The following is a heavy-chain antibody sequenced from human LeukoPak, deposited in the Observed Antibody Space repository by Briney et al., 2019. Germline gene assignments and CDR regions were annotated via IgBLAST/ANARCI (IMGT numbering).Heavy chain of an antibody. CDR3: ARAVYRSGGYYFDY. Sequence: PGRSLRLSCAASGFTFSSYAMQWVRQAPGKGLEWVAVISYDGSDKNYADSVKGRFTISRDNSKNTLYLQMNSLRADDTAVYHCARAVYRSGGYYFDYWGQGTLVIVSS. D-gene: IGHD6-19*01. CDR1: GFTFSSYA. V-gene: IGHV3-30*04. J-gene: IGHJ4*02. CDR2: ISYDGSDK.